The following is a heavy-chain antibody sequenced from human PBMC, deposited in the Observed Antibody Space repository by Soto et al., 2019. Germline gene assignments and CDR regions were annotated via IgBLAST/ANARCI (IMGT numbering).Heavy chain of an antibody. CDR3: ARRGLGNDYYDFWSTYYYYYYMDV. Sequence: GGSLRLSCAASGFTFSSYWMHWVRQAPGKGLVWVSRINSDGSSTSYADSVKGRFTISRDNAKNTLYLQMNSLRAEDTAVYCCARRGLGNDYYDFWSTYYYYYYMDVWGQGTPVTVSS. CDR2: INSDGSST. CDR1: GFTFSSYW. V-gene: IGHV3-74*01. J-gene: IGHJ6*03. D-gene: IGHD3-3*01.